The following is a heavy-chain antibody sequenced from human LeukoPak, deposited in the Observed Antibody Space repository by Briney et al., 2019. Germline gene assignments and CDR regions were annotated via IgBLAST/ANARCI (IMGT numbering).Heavy chain of an antibody. Sequence: GASVNVSCKASGYTFTSYYIHWVRQAPGQGLEWMGIINPNDGSTSYSQKFQGRVTMTRDMSTNTAYMELKSLRSDDTAVYYCARAGGLYGMDVWGRGTTVTVSS. V-gene: IGHV1-46*01. J-gene: IGHJ6*02. CDR1: GYTFTSYY. CDR2: INPNDGST. CDR3: ARAGGLYGMDV. D-gene: IGHD2-15*01.